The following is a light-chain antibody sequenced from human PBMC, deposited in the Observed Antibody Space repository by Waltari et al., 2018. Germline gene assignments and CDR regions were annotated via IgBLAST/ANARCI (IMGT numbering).Light chain of an antibody. J-gene: IGKJ1*01. CDR2: GAS. Sequence: PLSCSASQSVSSNYLAWYQQKPGQAPRLLIYGASSRATGIPDRFSGSGSGTDFTLAISRLEPEDFATYYCQQYSSFSTFGLGTKV. V-gene: IGKV3-20*01. CDR1: QSVSSNY. CDR3: QQYSSFST.